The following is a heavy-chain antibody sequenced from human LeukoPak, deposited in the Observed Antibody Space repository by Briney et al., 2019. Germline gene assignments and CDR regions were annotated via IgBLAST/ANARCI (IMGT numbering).Heavy chain of an antibody. D-gene: IGHD3-3*01. Sequence: GGSLRLSCAASGFTFSRYSMNWVRQAPGKGLEWVSSISISSNYIYYADSINGRVTISRDNAKTSLYLQVNSLRAEDTAVYYCARGSRFGVVERDAFDIWGQGTMVTVTS. J-gene: IGHJ3*02. CDR2: ISISSNYI. V-gene: IGHV3-21*01. CDR1: GFTFSRYS. CDR3: ARGSRFGVVERDAFDI.